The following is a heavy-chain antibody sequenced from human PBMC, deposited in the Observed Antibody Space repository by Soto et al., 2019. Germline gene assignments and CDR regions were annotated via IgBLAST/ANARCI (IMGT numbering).Heavy chain of an antibody. Sequence: ASVKVSCKASGGTFSSYAISWVRQAPGQGLEWMGGIIPIFGTANYAQKFQGRVTITADEFTSTAYMELSSLRSEDTAVYYCARDLAVAGANWFDPWGQGTLVTVSS. CDR3: ARDLAVAGANWFDP. CDR2: IIPIFGTA. D-gene: IGHD6-19*01. CDR1: GGTFSSYA. J-gene: IGHJ5*02. V-gene: IGHV1-69*13.